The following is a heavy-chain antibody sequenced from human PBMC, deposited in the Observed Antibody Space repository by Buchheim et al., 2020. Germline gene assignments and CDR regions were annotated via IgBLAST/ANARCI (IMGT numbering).Heavy chain of an antibody. CDR1: GYTFTSYD. J-gene: IGHJ6*02. Sequence: QVQLVQSGAEVKKPGASVKVSCKAAGYTFTSYDINWVRQATGQGLEWMGWMNPNSGNTGYAQKFQGRVTMTRNTSISTAYMELSSLRSEDTAVYYCARWIQLWPPLYYYYYGMDVWGQGTT. V-gene: IGHV1-8*01. D-gene: IGHD5-18*01. CDR3: ARWIQLWPPLYYYYYGMDV. CDR2: MNPNSGNT.